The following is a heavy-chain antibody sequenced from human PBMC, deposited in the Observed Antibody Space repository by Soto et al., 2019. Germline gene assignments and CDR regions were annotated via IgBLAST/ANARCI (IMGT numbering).Heavy chain of an antibody. CDR2: LVVGSGNT. J-gene: IGHJ4*02. CDR3: AAVPVLRFLKWLPAYFDY. Sequence: EASVKVTSKTSGFMFTSSAVQWVRQARRQRLEWIGWLVVGSGNTHYAQHFQERVTLTRDMSTGTAYMELSSLRSEDTAVYYCAAVPVLRFLKWLPAYFDYWGQGTLVTVSS. V-gene: IGHV1-58*01. D-gene: IGHD3-3*01. CDR1: GFMFTSSA.